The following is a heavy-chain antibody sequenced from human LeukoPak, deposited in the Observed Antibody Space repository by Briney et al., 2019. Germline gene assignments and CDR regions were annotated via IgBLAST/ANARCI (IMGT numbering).Heavy chain of an antibody. CDR2: IYTSGST. J-gene: IGHJ6*02. D-gene: IGHD6-13*01. Sequence: SETLSLTCAVYGGSFSGYYWSWIRQPAGKGLEWIGRIYTSGSTNYNPSLKSRVTISVDTSKNQFSLKLSSVTAADTAVYYCARDGFNDSSSLTHYYYYYGMDVWGQGTTVTVSS. V-gene: IGHV4-4*07. CDR3: ARDGFNDSSSLTHYYYYYGMDV. CDR1: GGSFSGYY.